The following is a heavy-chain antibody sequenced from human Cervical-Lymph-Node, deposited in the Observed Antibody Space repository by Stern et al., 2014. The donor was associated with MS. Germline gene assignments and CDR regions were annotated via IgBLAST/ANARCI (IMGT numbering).Heavy chain of an antibody. V-gene: IGHV3-30*18. J-gene: IGHJ6*02. CDR1: GFTFSSYG. Sequence: QVQLGQSGGGVVQPGRSLRLSCAASGFTFSSYGMHWVRQAPGKGLEWVAVISYDGSNKYYADSVKGRFTISRDNSKNTLYLQMNSLRAEDTAVYYCAKSSSPSHYYYYGMDVWGRGTTVTVSS. D-gene: IGHD6-6*01. CDR2: ISYDGSNK. CDR3: AKSSSPSHYYYYGMDV.